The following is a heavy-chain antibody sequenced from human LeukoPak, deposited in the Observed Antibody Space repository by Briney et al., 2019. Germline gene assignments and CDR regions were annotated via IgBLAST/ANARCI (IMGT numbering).Heavy chain of an antibody. CDR1: GDSVSSNSAT. Sequence: SQTLSPTCAISGDSVSSNSATWNWIRQSPSRGLEWLGRTYYRSKWYNDYAVSVKSRMTINADTTKNQFSLHVSSVTPEDTAVYYCARISVFSSTPSPFHYWGQGTPVTVSS. V-gene: IGHV6-1*01. J-gene: IGHJ4*02. D-gene: IGHD2-2*01. CDR3: ARISVFSSTPSPFHY. CDR2: TYYRSKWYN.